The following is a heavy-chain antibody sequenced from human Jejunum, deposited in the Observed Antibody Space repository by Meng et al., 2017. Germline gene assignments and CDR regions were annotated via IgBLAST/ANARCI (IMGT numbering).Heavy chain of an antibody. D-gene: IGHD2-15*01. CDR1: GGSINNNY. CDR3: ARGDYCSGDSCHSNYTDF. Sequence: SETLSLTCTVSGGSINNNYWTWIRQPAGKGLEWLGRIHSSGSTNYNPSLESRVTMSEDTSKNQFYLKVNSVTAADTAVYYCARGDYCSGDSCHSNYTDFWGQGTLVTVSS. CDR2: IHSSGST. V-gene: IGHV4-4*07. J-gene: IGHJ4*02.